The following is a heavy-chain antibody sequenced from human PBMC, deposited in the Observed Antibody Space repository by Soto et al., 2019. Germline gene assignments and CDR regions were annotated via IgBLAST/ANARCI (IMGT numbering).Heavy chain of an antibody. CDR3: VATVGATSGWFDP. CDR2: ISSSSSYI. CDR1: GFTFSSYS. J-gene: IGHJ5*02. V-gene: IGHV3-21*01. Sequence: EVQLVESGGGLVKPGGSLRLSCAASGFTFSSYSMNWVRQAPGKGLEWVSSISSSSSYIYYADSVKGRFTISRDNAKNSLYLQMNSLRAEDTAVYYCVATVGATSGWFDPWGQGTLVTVSS. D-gene: IGHD1-26*01.